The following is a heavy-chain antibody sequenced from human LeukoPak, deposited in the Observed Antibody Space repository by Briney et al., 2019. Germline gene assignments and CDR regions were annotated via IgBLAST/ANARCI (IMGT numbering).Heavy chain of an antibody. Sequence: GRSLRLSCAASGFTFSNYPMHWVRQAPGKGLEWVAVISYDGSSKNYADSVKGRFTISRDDSKNTLYLQMNSLRAEDSAVYYCARDEQQWLVGLETHFLHWGQGTLVTVSS. V-gene: IGHV3-30-3*01. D-gene: IGHD6-19*01. CDR3: ARDEQQWLVGLETHFLH. CDR1: GFTFSNYP. CDR2: ISYDGSSK. J-gene: IGHJ1*01.